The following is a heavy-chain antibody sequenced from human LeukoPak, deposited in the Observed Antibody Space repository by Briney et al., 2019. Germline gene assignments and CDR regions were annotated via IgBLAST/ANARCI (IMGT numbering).Heavy chain of an antibody. Sequence: PGGSLRLSCAASGFTFTSYWMAWVRQAPGKGLEWVAKIRQDGSEAEYVDTAKGRFTISRDNAKSSLYLQMNSLRVEDTALYYCARDATRGGDFDFWGQGTLVTVSS. D-gene: IGHD5-24*01. CDR1: GFTFTSYW. V-gene: IGHV3-7*04. CDR3: ARDATRGGDFDF. CDR2: IRQDGSEA. J-gene: IGHJ4*02.